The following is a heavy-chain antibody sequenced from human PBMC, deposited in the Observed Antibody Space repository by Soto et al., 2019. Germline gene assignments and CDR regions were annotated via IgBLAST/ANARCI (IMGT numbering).Heavy chain of an antibody. V-gene: IGHV1-2*02. CDR3: ARGVDTTRAEKYCSGGSCYVDTAMVWTY. Sequence: SXKVSCKATGYTXSGYYIPLVRQAPGQGLEWMGWINRNSGGTNYAQKFQGRVTMTRDTSISTAYMELSRLRSDERAVYYCARGVDTTRAEKYCSGGSCYVDTAMVWTYWGQGTLVTFSS. CDR2: INRNSGGT. D-gene: IGHD2-15*01. CDR1: GYTXSGYY. J-gene: IGHJ4*02.